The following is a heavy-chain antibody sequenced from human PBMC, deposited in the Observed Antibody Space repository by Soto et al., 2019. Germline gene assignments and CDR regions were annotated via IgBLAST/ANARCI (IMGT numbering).Heavy chain of an antibody. V-gene: IGHV1-18*01. Sequence: ASVKVSCKASGYTFTSYGISWVRQAPGQGLEWMGWISAYNGNTNYAQKLQGRVTMTTDTSTSTAYMELRSLRSDDTAVYYCARDDYYDSSGYSEYFQHWGQGTLVTVSS. D-gene: IGHD3-22*01. CDR2: ISAYNGNT. J-gene: IGHJ1*01. CDR3: ARDDYYDSSGYSEYFQH. CDR1: GYTFTSYG.